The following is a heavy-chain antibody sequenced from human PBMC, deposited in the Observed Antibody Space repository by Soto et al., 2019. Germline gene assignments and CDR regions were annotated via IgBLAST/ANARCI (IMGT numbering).Heavy chain of an antibody. CDR3: ACSARLGDISTGYAVWGSYLERFSLDS. CDR1: GGSVSSGSYY. Sequence: QVQLQESGPGLVKPSETLSLTCTVSGGSVSSGSYYWSWIRQPPGKGLEWIGYIYYTGSTNYNPSRHRRVPTAVSTSNDVFSRKRGFVAAADGAVYYCACSARLGDISTGYAVWGSYLERFSLDSWGQGTLVTVSS. J-gene: IGHJ4*02. V-gene: IGHV4-61*01. CDR2: IYYTGST. D-gene: IGHD3-16*02.